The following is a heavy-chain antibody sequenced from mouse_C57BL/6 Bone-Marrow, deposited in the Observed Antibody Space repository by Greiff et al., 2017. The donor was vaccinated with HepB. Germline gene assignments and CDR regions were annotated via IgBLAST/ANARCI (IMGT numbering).Heavy chain of an antibody. V-gene: IGHV1-59*01. D-gene: IGHD1-1*01. CDR1: GYTFTSYW. Sequence: QVQLQQPGAELVRPGTSVKLSCKASGYTFTSYWMHWVKQRPGQGLEWIGLIDPSDSYTNYNHKFKGKATLTVDTSSSTAYMQLSSLTSEDSAVYYCASPNDYGSSPYYFDYWGQGTTLTVCS. CDR2: IDPSDSYT. CDR3: ASPNDYGSSPYYFDY. J-gene: IGHJ2*01.